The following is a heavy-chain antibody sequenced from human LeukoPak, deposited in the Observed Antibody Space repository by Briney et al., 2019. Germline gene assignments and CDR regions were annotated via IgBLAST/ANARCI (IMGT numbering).Heavy chain of an antibody. J-gene: IGHJ5*02. V-gene: IGHV1-2*02. D-gene: IGHD1-26*01. CDR3: ARESVRELGWFDP. CDR2: INPNSGGT. CDR1: GYTFTGYY. Sequence: ASVKVSCKASGYTFTGYYMHWVRQAPGQGLEWMGWINPNSGGTNYAQKFQGRVTMTRDTSISTAYMELSRLRSDDTAVYYCARESVRELGWFDPWGQGTLVTVSS.